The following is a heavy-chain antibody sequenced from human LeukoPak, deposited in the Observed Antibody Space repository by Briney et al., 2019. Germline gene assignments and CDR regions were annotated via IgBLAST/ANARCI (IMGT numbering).Heavy chain of an antibody. V-gene: IGHV4-4*07. Sequence: PSETLSLTCTVSGGSISSYYWSWIRQPAGKGLEWIGRIYTSGSTNYNPSLKSRVTMSVDTSKNQFSLKLSSVTAADTAVYYCARDVPYYYGSGSYFNWFDPLGQGTLVTVSS. CDR2: IYTSGST. CDR1: GGSISSYY. J-gene: IGHJ5*02. CDR3: ARDVPYYYGSGSYFNWFDP. D-gene: IGHD3-10*01.